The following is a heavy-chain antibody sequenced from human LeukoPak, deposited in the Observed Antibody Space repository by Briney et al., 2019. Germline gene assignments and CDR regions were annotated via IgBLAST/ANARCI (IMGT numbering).Heavy chain of an antibody. CDR2: IYYSGST. J-gene: IGHJ4*02. Sequence: PSETLSLTCTVSGGSISSYYWSWIRQPPGKGLEWIGYIYYSGSTNYNPSLKSRVTISVDTSKNQFSLKLSSVTAADTAVYYCARRIYYYDSSGYYPYFDYWGQGTLVTVSS. D-gene: IGHD3-22*01. CDR3: ARRIYYYDSSGYYPYFDY. CDR1: GGSISSYY. V-gene: IGHV4-59*01.